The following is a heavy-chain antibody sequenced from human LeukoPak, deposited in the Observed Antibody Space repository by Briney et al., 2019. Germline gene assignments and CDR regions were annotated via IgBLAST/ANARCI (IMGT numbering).Heavy chain of an antibody. CDR3: ARDYYYDSSGSLDY. V-gene: IGHV3-7*01. D-gene: IGHD3-22*01. CDR1: GFTFSNYW. Sequence: GGSLRLSCAASGFTFSNYWMSWVRQAPGRGLDWVANINQDGSDKYYVDSVKGRFTISRDNAKNSLYLQMNSLRAEDTAVYYCARDYYYDSSGSLDYWGQGTLVTVSS. J-gene: IGHJ4*02. CDR2: INQDGSDK.